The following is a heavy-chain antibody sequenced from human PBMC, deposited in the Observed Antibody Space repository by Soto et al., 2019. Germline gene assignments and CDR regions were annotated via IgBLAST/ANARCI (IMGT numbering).Heavy chain of an antibody. V-gene: IGHV3-30*18. CDR3: AKWGLSGPGMDA. CDR2: TSYDGTKK. D-gene: IGHD7-27*01. Sequence: QVQLVESGGGVVQPGRSLRLSCAASGFTFSSYGMHRVRQAPGKGLEWVAVTSYDGTKKYYADSVKGRFTISKDNSKKTVYRQMTGRSAEDTAEYYWAKWGLSGPGMDAWGQGTTVTVSS. CDR1: GFTFSSYG. J-gene: IGHJ6*02.